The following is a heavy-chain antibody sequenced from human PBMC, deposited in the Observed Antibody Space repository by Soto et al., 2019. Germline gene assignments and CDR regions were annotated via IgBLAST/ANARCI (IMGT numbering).Heavy chain of an antibody. CDR2: IYCDDDK. Sequence: QITLKESGPTLVKPTQTLTLTCTFSGFSLSTSGVGVGWIRQPPGEALEWLALIYCDDDKRYSPSLKTRLTISKEASRNQVVFTMTNMDPVDTATYYCAYSGVRVWRYGYGSFDYLGQGTLLTVAS. V-gene: IGHV2-5*02. D-gene: IGHD5-18*01. J-gene: IGHJ4*02. CDR3: AYSGVRVWRYGYGSFDY. CDR1: GFSLSTSGVG.